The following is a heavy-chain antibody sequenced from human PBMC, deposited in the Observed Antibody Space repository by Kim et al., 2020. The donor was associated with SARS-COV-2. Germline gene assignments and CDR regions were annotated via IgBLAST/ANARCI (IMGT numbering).Heavy chain of an antibody. CDR2: INTDTGNP. D-gene: IGHD3-10*01. V-gene: IGHV7-4-1*02. CDR3: ARGPTSYYTLGSYYIYDY. Sequence: ASVKVSCKTSGYTFTSYAISWVRQAPGQGLEWMGWINTDTGNPTYAQGFAGRFVFSLDTSVSTTYLQISSLKAEDSAVYFCARGPTSYYTLGSYYIYDY. CDR1: GYTFTSYA. J-gene: IGHJ4*01.